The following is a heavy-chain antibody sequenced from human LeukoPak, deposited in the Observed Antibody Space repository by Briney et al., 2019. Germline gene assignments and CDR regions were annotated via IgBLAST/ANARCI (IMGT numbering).Heavy chain of an antibody. V-gene: IGHV3-23*01. CDR3: AKATVTTWGHWFDP. CDR2: ISGSGGST. J-gene: IGHJ5*02. CDR1: GFTFSSYA. Sequence: GGSLRLSCAASGFTFSSYAMSWVRQAPGKGLEWVSAISGSGGSTYYADSVKGRFNLSRDNSKNTLYLQINSLSAEYTGVYYCAKATVTTWGHWFDPWGQGTLVTVSS. D-gene: IGHD4-17*01.